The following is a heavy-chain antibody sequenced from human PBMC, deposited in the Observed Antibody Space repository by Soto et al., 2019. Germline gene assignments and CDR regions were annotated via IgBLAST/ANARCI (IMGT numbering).Heavy chain of an antibody. V-gene: IGHV3-23*01. CDR2: ISGSGGTT. D-gene: IGHD4-17*01. CDR1: GFTFSSYA. Sequence: EVQLLESGGGLVQPGGSLRLSCAASGFTFSSYAMSWVRQAPGKGLGWVSTISGSGGTTYYPDSVKGRLTISRDNSKNTLYLQMNSLRAEDTAVYYCAKKAGFTVTTRASFDYWGQGTLVTVSS. J-gene: IGHJ4*02. CDR3: AKKAGFTVTTRASFDY.